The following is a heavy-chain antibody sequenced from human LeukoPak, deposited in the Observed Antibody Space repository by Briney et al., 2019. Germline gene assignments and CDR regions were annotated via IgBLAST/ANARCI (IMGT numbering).Heavy chain of an antibody. J-gene: IGHJ4*02. CDR1: GGSISSSSYY. CDR3: ARHGPPMSPIDY. CDR2: IYYSGST. V-gene: IGHV4-39*01. Sequence: SETLSLTXTVSGGSISSSSYYWGCIRQPPGKGLEWAESIYYSGSTYYNPSLKSRVTISVDTSKNQFSLKLNSVTAADTAVYYCARHGPPMSPIDYWGQGTLVSVSS. D-gene: IGHD3-22*01.